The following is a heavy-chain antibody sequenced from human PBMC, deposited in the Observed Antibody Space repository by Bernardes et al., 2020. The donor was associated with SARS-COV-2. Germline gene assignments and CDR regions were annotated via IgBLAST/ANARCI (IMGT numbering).Heavy chain of an antibody. CDR3: ARDIEYYDSSGTNWFDP. CDR1: GFTFSSYA. J-gene: IGHJ5*02. Sequence: GGSLRLSCAASGFTFSSYAMHWVRQAPGKGLEWVAVISYDGSNKYYADSVKGRFTISRDNSKNTLYLQMNSLRAEDTAVYYCARDIEYYDSSGTNWFDPWGQGTLVTVSS. CDR2: ISYDGSNK. V-gene: IGHV3-30-3*01. D-gene: IGHD3-22*01.